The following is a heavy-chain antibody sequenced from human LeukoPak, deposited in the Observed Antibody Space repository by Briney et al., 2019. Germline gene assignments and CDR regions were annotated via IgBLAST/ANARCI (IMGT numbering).Heavy chain of an antibody. D-gene: IGHD1-26*01. CDR3: ANLVGADCFDY. Sequence: PSETLSLTCTVSGGSISSYYWSWIRQPPGKGLEWIGYIYYSGSTNYNPSLKSRVTISVDTSKDQFSLKLSSVTAADTAVYYCANLVGADCFDYWGQGTLVTVSS. CDR2: IYYSGST. V-gene: IGHV4-59*01. J-gene: IGHJ4*02. CDR1: GGSISSYY.